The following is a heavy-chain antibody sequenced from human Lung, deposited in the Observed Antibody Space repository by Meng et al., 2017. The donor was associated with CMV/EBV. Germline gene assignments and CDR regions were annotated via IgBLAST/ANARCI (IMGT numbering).Heavy chain of an antibody. V-gene: IGHV4-34*01. CDR3: ARVQWLAYYFDS. D-gene: IGHD6-19*01. CDR2: INHSGST. J-gene: IGHJ4*02. CDR1: GGSFSDYY. Sequence: SXTLSLXCGVYGGSFSDYYWSWIRQPPGKGLEWIGEINHSGSTNYNPSLKSRLTVSIDTSSDQFSLRLTSVTAADTAVYYCARVQWLAYYFDSWGQGTLVTVSS.